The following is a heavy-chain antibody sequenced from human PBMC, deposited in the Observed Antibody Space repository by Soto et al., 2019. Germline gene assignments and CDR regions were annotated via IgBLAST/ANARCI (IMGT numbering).Heavy chain of an antibody. CDR1: GYTFTSYD. CDR3: ARGGRVGYVWGSYLDYYGMDV. Sequence: QVQLVQSGAEVKKPGASVKVSCKASGYTFTSYDINWVRQATGQGLQWMGWMNPNSGNTGYAQKFQGRVTMTRNTSISTAYMEMSSLRSEDTAVYYCARGGRVGYVWGSYLDYYGMDVWGQGTTVTVSS. CDR2: MNPNSGNT. V-gene: IGHV1-8*01. D-gene: IGHD3-16*02. J-gene: IGHJ6*02.